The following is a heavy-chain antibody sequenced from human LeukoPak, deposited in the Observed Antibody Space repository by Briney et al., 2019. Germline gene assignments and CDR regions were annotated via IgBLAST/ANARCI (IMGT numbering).Heavy chain of an antibody. CDR3: ARGPQWRGDYYYIDV. CDR2: MNPNSGNI. J-gene: IGHJ6*03. V-gene: IGHV1-8*01. D-gene: IGHD6-19*01. Sequence: ASVKVSCKASGYTFTNFDINWVRRATGQGLEWMGWMNPNSGNIGYAQKFQGRVTMTMNTSITTAYMELSSLILEDTAVYYCARGPQWRGDYYYIDVWGKGTTVTVSS. CDR1: GYTFTNFD.